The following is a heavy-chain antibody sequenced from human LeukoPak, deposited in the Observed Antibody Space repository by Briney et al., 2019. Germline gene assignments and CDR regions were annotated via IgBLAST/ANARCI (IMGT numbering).Heavy chain of an antibody. D-gene: IGHD4-23*01. CDR1: GFTFNNYP. CDR3: AKGALRVVIDY. J-gene: IGHJ4*02. CDR2: ITAGGGTT. V-gene: IGHV3-23*01. Sequence: GGSLRLSCAASGFTFNNYPMSWVRQAPGKGLEWVSSITAGGGTTFYADSVKGRFTISRDNSKSTLYLHMDSLTAEDTAVYYCAKGALRVVIDYWGQGTLVTVSS.